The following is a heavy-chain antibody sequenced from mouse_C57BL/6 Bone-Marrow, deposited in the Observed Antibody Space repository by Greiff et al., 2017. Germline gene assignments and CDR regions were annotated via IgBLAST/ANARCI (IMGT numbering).Heavy chain of an antibody. V-gene: IGHV1-47*01. CDR2: FHPYNDDT. J-gene: IGHJ4*01. CDR3: ARGGGGDAMDY. CDR1: GYTFTTYP. Sequence: VQLQQPGAELVKPGASVKLSCKASGYTFTTYPIEWMKQNHGKSLEWIGNFHPYNDDTKYNEKFKGKATLTVEKSSSTAYLELSRLTSDDSAVYCCARGGGGDAMDYWGQGTSVTVSS.